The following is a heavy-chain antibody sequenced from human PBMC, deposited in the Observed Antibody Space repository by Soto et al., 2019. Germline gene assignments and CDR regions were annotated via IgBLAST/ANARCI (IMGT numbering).Heavy chain of an antibody. CDR1: GFTFSSYG. CDR3: AKDRGWDLLRRRGFYCYYGMDV. J-gene: IGHJ6*02. CDR2: ISYDGSNK. V-gene: IGHV3-30*18. D-gene: IGHD1-26*01. Sequence: GGSLRLSCAASGFTFSSYGMHWVRQAPGKGLEWVAVISYDGSNKYYADSVKGRFTISRDNSKNTLYLQMNSLRAEDTAVYYCAKDRGWDLLRRRGFYCYYGMDVWGQGTTVTVSS.